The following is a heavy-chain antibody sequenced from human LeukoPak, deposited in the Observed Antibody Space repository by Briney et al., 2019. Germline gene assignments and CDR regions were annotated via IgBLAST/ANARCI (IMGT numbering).Heavy chain of an antibody. CDR1: GGSISSGSYY. CDR2: IYYSGST. J-gene: IGHJ6*03. V-gene: IGHV4-61*01. CDR3: ARSMGDYLGDYYYYMDV. D-gene: IGHD4-17*01. Sequence: SETLSLTCTVSGGSISSGSYYWTWIRQPPGKGLEWIGYIYYSGSTNYNPSLKSRVTISVDTSKNQFSLKLSSVTAADTAVYYCARSMGDYLGDYYYYMDVWGKGTTVTVSS.